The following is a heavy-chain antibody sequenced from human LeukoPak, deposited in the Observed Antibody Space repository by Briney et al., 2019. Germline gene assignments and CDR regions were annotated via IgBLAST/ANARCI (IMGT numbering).Heavy chain of an antibody. CDR3: ARDRGWELLQRDYYYGMDV. CDR2: ISYDGGNK. Sequence: GGSLRLSCAASGFTFSSYAMHWVRQAPGKGLEWVAVISYDGGNKYYADSVKGRFTISRDNSKNTLYLQMNSLRAEDTAVYYCARDRGWELLQRDYYYGMDVWGKGTTVTVSS. J-gene: IGHJ6*04. V-gene: IGHV3-30*04. D-gene: IGHD1-26*01. CDR1: GFTFSSYA.